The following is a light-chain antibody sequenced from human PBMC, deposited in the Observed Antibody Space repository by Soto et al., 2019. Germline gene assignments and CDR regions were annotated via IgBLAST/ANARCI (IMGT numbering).Light chain of an antibody. CDR1: SSDVGGYNF. CDR3: SSYTTSSTVV. CDR2: EVS. J-gene: IGLJ1*01. Sequence: QSALTQPASVFGSPGQSITISCTGTSSDVGGYNFVSWYQQHPGKAPKLMIYEVSSRPSGVSNRFSGSKSGNTASLTISGLQPEEEADYYCSSYTTSSTVVFGTGTKVTVL. V-gene: IGLV2-14*03.